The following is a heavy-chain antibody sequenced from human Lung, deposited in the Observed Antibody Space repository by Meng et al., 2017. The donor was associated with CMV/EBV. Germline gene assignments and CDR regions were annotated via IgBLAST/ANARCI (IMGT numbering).Heavy chain of an antibody. Sequence: GESLKISCPASGFTFSSYSMNWVRQAPGKGLEWVSSISSSGTYIYYADAVKGRFTISRDNAQNSLYLQTNSLRAEDTAVYYCARDVSPRSSAYFAIYYFYALDVWGQGXTVTVSS. J-gene: IGHJ6*02. V-gene: IGHV3-21*01. CDR1: GFTFSSYS. D-gene: IGHD2-21*01. CDR2: ISSSGTYI. CDR3: ARDVSPRSSAYFAIYYFYALDV.